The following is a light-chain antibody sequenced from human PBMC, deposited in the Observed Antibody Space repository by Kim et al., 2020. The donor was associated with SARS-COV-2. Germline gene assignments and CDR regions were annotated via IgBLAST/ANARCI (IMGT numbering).Light chain of an antibody. CDR3: SSYTTNTTHV. J-gene: IGLJ2*01. CDR2: DVG. Sequence: QSALTQPASVSGSPGQSITISCTGTSSNVGGYNYVSWYQQHQGKAPKLMIYDVGTRPSGVCDRFSGSKSGNTASLTISGHQTEDEADYYCSSYTTNTTHVFGGGTQLTVL. V-gene: IGLV2-14*03. CDR1: SSNVGGYNY.